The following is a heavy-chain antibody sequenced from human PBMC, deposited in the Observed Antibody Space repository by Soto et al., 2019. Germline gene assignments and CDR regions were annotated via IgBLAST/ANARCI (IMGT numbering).Heavy chain of an antibody. CDR1: GGSISSGGYY. D-gene: IGHD5-12*01. CDR2: TYYSGST. CDR3: AREMRIVATNYFDY. J-gene: IGHJ4*02. Sequence: SETLSLTCTDSGGSISSGGYYWSWIRQHPGKGLEWIGYTYYSGSTYYNPSLKSRVTISVDTSKNQFSLKLSSVTAADTAVYYCAREMRIVATNYFDYWGQGTLVTVSS. V-gene: IGHV4-31*03.